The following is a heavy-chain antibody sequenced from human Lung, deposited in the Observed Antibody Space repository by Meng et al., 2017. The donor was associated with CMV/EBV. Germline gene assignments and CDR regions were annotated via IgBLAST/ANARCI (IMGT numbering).Heavy chain of an antibody. D-gene: IGHD2-8*02. V-gene: IGHV4-59*11. Sequence: GSLRLSCTVSAASISSHYWSWIRQSPGKGLEWIGYMYYSGISNYNPSLGGRATILLDMSKNQFSLKLTSVTAADTAVYFCARYYCSGSSCYTTNWFDPWGQGIQVTFSS. J-gene: IGHJ5*02. CDR2: MYYSGIS. CDR1: AASISSHY. CDR3: ARYYCSGSSCYTTNWFDP.